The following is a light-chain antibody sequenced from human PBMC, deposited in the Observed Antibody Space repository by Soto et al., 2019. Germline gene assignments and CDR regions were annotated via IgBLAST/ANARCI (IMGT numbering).Light chain of an antibody. Sequence: EIVLTQSPGTLSLSPGERATLSCRASQTISSSYLAWYLQKPGQAPRLLIYGSSTRATGIPDRFSGGGSGTDFTLTINRLEPEDFAVYYCQPYASSPTWTFGQGTKVEVK. CDR2: GSS. J-gene: IGKJ1*01. CDR1: QTISSSY. CDR3: QPYASSPTWT. V-gene: IGKV3-20*01.